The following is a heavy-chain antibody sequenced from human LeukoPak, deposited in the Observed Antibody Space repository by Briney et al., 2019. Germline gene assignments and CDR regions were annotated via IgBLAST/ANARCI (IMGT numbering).Heavy chain of an antibody. CDR1: GFTFSSYG. J-gene: IGHJ3*02. V-gene: IGHV3-30*02. CDR2: IRYDGSNK. CDR3: AKDGGYSNPWDDAFDI. D-gene: IGHD4-11*01. Sequence: PGGSLRLSCAASGFTFSSYGMHWVRQAPGKGLECVAFIRYDGSNKYHADSVKGRFTISRDNSKNTLYLQMNSLRAEDTAVYYSAKDGGYSNPWDDAFDIWGQGTMVTVSS.